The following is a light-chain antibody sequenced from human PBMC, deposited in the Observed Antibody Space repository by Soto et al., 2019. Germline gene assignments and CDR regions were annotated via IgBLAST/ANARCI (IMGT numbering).Light chain of an antibody. Sequence: EIVLTQSPGTLSLSPGEKDTLSCRASQSVSSSYFAWYQQKPGQSPRLLIYGASSRATGTPDRFSGSESGTDFTLTISRLEPEDFAVYYCQQYASSPYNFGQGTTLEIK. CDR2: GAS. CDR1: QSVSSSY. CDR3: QQYASSPYN. V-gene: IGKV3-20*01. J-gene: IGKJ2*01.